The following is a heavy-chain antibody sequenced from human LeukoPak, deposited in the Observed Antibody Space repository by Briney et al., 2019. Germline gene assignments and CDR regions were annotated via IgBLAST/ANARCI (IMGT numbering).Heavy chain of an antibody. D-gene: IGHD3-3*01. CDR2: ISAYNGNT. J-gene: IGHJ4*02. Sequence: ASVTVSFTPSAYTFIIYGFSWVRQAPGQGLEWMGWISAYNGNTNYAQKFQGRLTLTTDTSTSTAYMELRSLRSDDTAVYYCARTLSDDFWSSYQDYWGQGTLVTVSA. CDR3: ARTLSDDFWSSYQDY. CDR1: AYTFIIYG. V-gene: IGHV1-18*01.